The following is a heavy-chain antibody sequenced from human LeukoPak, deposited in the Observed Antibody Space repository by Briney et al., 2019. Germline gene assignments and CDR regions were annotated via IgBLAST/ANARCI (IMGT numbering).Heavy chain of an antibody. Sequence: SVKVSCKASGGTFSSYAISWVRQAPGQGLEWMGGIIPIFGTANYAQKFQGRVTITTDESTSTAYMELSSLRSEDTAVYYCARGNLISWFWELLSGWFDPWGQGTLVTVSS. CDR3: ARGNLISWFWELLSGWFDP. V-gene: IGHV1-69*05. CDR1: GGTFSSYA. D-gene: IGHD3-10*01. J-gene: IGHJ5*02. CDR2: IIPIFGTA.